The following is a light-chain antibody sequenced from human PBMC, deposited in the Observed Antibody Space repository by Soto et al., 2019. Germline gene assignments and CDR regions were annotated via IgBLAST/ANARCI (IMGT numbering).Light chain of an antibody. Sequence: QSVLTQPPSASGTPGQRVTISCSGSSSNIGSNTVNWYQQLPGTAPKLLIYSNNQRPSWVPDRFSGSKSSTSASLAISGLQSEDEADYYCAAWDDSLNGQVVFGGGTQLTVL. V-gene: IGLV1-44*01. J-gene: IGLJ2*01. CDR2: SNN. CDR1: SSNIGSNT. CDR3: AAWDDSLNGQVV.